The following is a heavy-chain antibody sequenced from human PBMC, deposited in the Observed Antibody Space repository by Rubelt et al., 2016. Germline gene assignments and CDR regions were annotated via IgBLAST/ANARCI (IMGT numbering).Heavy chain of an antibody. CDR1: GYTFTGYY. V-gene: IGHV1-2*02. CDR3: ARGNSGYDYGLDY. D-gene: IGHD5-12*01. J-gene: IGHJ4*02. Sequence: QVQLVQSGAEVKKPGASVKVSCKASGYTFTGYYMHWVRQAPGQGLGWMGWINPNSGGTNYAQKLKGRVTMTRDTSVSTAYMGLSRLTSDETAVYYCARGNSGYDYGLDYWGQGTLVTVSS. CDR2: INPNSGGT.